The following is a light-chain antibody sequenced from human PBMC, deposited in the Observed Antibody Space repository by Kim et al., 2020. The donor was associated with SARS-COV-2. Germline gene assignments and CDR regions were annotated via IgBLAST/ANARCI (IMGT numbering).Light chain of an antibody. CDR3: QHLYVYPT. CDR2: GAS. CDR1: QGIGSY. V-gene: IGKV1-9*01. Sequence: IQLTQSPSSLSASVGDRVTITCRASQGIGSYLAWYQQSPGKAPKLLIYGASSLQRGVPSRFSGSGSGTDFTLTISGLQPEDFATYYCQHLYVYPTFGPGTKVDIK. J-gene: IGKJ3*01.